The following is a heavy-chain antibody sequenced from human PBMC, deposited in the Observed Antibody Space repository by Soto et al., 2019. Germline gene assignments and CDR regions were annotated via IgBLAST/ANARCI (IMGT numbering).Heavy chain of an antibody. J-gene: IGHJ4*02. D-gene: IGHD5-12*01. Sequence: QVQLVESGGGVVQPGRSLRLSCAASGFTFSSYGMHWVRQALGKGLEWVAVIWYDGSNKYYADSVKGRFTISRDNSKNTLYLLMNSLRAEDTAVHYCARGSDGYNLIPFDYWGQGTLVTVSS. V-gene: IGHV3-33*01. CDR3: ARGSDGYNLIPFDY. CDR1: GFTFSSYG. CDR2: IWYDGSNK.